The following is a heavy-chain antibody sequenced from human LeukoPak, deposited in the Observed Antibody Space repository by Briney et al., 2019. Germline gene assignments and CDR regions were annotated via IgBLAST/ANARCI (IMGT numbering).Heavy chain of an antibody. Sequence: ASVKVSCKASGYTFTSYDINWVRQATAQGLEWMGWMNPNSGNTGYPQKFQGRVTMTRNTSISTAYMELSSLRSEDTAVYYCAKSMVRGVIYYWGQGTLVTVSS. CDR1: GYTFTSYD. V-gene: IGHV1-8*01. D-gene: IGHD3-10*01. J-gene: IGHJ4*02. CDR3: AKSMVRGVIYY. CDR2: MNPNSGNT.